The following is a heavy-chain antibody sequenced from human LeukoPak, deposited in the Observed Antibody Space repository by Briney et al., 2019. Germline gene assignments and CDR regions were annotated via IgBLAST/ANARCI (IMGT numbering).Heavy chain of an antibody. CDR2: ISGSGGST. V-gene: IGHV3-23*01. J-gene: IGHJ4*02. CDR3: AKDRLDYGDYGGVLDY. Sequence: GGSLRLSCAASGFTFSSYAMSWVRQAPGKGLEWVSAISGSGGSTYYADSVKGRFTISRDNSKNTLYLQMNSLRAEDTAVYYCAKDRLDYGDYGGVLDYWGQGTLVTVSS. CDR1: GFTFSSYA. D-gene: IGHD4-17*01.